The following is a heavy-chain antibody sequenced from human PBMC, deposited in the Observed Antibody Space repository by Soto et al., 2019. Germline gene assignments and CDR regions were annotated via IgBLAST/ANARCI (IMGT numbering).Heavy chain of an antibody. J-gene: IGHJ6*02. CDR2: IKSKTDGGTT. CDR1: GFTFSNAW. V-gene: IGHV3-15*07. CDR3: TTEGGSYDSSSWGFYYGMDV. D-gene: IGHD3-16*01. Sequence: GGSLRLSCAASGFTFSNAWMNWVRQAPGKGLEWVGRIKSKTDGGTTDYAAPVKGRFTISRDDSKNTLYLQMNSLKTEDTAVYYCTTEGGSYDSSSWGFYYGMDVWGQGTTVTVSS.